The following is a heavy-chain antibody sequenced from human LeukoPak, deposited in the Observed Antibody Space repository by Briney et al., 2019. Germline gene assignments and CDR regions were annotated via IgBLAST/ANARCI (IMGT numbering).Heavy chain of an antibody. J-gene: IGHJ4*02. V-gene: IGHV3-48*03. CDR2: ISTSGSTI. CDR1: GFTFGSYE. D-gene: IGHD1-26*01. Sequence: GGSLRLSCAASGFTFGSYEMNWVRQSPGKGLEWLSYISTSGSTIMYAGSVKGRLTISRDNGNNSLYLHLHSLRAEDTAVYYCAGAYSGSYHRYFDHWGQGTVVTVSS. CDR3: AGAYSGSYHRYFDH.